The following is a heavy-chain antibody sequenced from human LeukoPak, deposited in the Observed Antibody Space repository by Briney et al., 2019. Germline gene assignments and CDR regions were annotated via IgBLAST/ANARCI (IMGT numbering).Heavy chain of an antibody. J-gene: IGHJ5*01. CDR1: GYTFTSYA. D-gene: IGHD3-10*01. Sequence: ASVKVSCKASGYTFTSYAITWVRQAPGQGLEWMGWITTRNGNTNYAQKFQGRVTMTTDTSTNTAYMELRSLRSDDTAVYFCARANHFGSGSYYPDDSWGQGTLVTVSS. V-gene: IGHV1-18*01. CDR2: ITTRNGNT. CDR3: ARANHFGSGSYYPDDS.